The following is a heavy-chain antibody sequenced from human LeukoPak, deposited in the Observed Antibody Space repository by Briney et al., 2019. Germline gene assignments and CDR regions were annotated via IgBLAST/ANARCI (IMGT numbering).Heavy chain of an antibody. J-gene: IGHJ4*02. CDR2: INHSGST. CDR1: GGSFSGYY. D-gene: IGHD5-18*01. V-gene: IGHV4-34*01. CDR3: ASYTAMVEAFDY. Sequence: SETLSLTCAVYGGSFSGYYWSWIRQPLGKGLEWIGEINHSGSTNYNPSLKSRVTISVDTSKNQFSLKLSSVTAADTAVYYCASYTAMVEAFDYWGQGTLVTVSS.